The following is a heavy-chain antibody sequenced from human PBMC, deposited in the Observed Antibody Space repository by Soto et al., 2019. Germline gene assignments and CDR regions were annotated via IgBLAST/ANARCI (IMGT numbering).Heavy chain of an antibody. CDR1: RFTVSSYE. Sequence: GGALGVSSAGSRFTVSSYEMNCVRQAPGKGLEWVSYISRSGDVIYYADSVKGRFTVSRDNAKNSLYLQMNSLRAEDTAVYYCALDVEGRCCRSWYDPRGQVTPFPVST. CDR2: ISRSGDVI. J-gene: IGHJ5*02. V-gene: IGHV3-48*03. D-gene: IGHD2-15*01. CDR3: ALDVEGRCCRSWYDP.